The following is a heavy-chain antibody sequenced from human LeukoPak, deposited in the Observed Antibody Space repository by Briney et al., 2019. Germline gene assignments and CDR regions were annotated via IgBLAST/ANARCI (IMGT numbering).Heavy chain of an antibody. J-gene: IGHJ3*02. CDR2: SASGDVT. D-gene: IGHD1-1*01. Sequence: SASGDVTFHADSVRGRFTISRDNSKSTLFLQMNDLRVEDTAKFYCAKSLFTSATGTARAFHIWGQGTMVSVSS. V-gene: IGHV3-23*01. CDR3: AKSLFTSATGTARAFHI.